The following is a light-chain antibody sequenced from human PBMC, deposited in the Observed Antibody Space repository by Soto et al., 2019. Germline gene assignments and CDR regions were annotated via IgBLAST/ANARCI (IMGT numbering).Light chain of an antibody. V-gene: IGKV3-11*01. Sequence: ELVLTPSPATLSLSPGERPTLPCRASQSVSSYLAWYQQKPGQAPRLLIYDASNRATGIPARFSGSGSGTDFTLTISSLEPEDFAVYYCQQRSNWPRTFGQGTKVDIK. J-gene: IGKJ1*01. CDR3: QQRSNWPRT. CDR1: QSVSSY. CDR2: DAS.